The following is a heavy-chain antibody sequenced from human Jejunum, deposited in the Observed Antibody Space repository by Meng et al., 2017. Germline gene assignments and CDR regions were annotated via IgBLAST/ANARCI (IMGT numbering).Heavy chain of an antibody. Sequence: GESLKISCAASGFTLSNYQVHWVRQVPGKGLLWVSYINSDGSYTYNADSVKGRFTASRDNAKNMAYLQMNNLGPEDSALYYCTTTPPSGSKHQDSWGQGTLVTVSS. CDR3: TTTPPSGSKHQDS. CDR2: INSDGSYT. J-gene: IGHJ4*02. CDR1: GFTLSNYQ. D-gene: IGHD1-26*01. V-gene: IGHV3-74*01.